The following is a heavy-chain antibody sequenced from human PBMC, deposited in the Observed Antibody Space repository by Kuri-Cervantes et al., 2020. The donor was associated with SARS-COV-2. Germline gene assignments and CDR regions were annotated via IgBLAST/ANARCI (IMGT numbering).Heavy chain of an antibody. J-gene: IGHJ4*02. CDR2: IIPFFGTP. Sequence: SVKVSCKASGATFSTYGFSWVRQAPGQGLEWMGGIIPFFGTPNYAQKFEGRVTITADESTSTAYMEMSSLRFEDTAVNFCARVKLLGDLDYWGQGTLVTVSS. CDR1: GATFSTYG. CDR3: ARVKLLGDLDY. D-gene: IGHD2-21*02. V-gene: IGHV1-69*13.